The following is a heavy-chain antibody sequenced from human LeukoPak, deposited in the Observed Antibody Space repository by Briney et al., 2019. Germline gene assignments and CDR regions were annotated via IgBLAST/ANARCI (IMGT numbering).Heavy chain of an antibody. CDR1: GFTFSSYW. J-gene: IGHJ3*02. CDR3: ELYYYDRYDAFDI. Sequence: GGSLRLSCAASGFTFSSYWMNWVRQAPGKGLVWVSRIASDGSSTTYADSVKGRFTISRDNSKNTLYLQMNSLRAEDTAVYYCELYYYDRYDAFDIWGQGTMVTVSS. V-gene: IGHV3-74*01. D-gene: IGHD3-22*01. CDR2: IASDGSST.